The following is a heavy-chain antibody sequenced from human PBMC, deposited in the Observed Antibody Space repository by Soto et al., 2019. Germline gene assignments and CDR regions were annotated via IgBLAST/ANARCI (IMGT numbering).Heavy chain of an antibody. Sequence: EVQLVESGGGLVQPGGSLKLSCAASGFTFSGSAMHWVRQASGKGLEWVGRIRSKANSYATAYAASVKGRFTISRDDSKNTAYLQMNSLKPEDRAVYYCTLLEPVRYYYGMDVWGQGTTVTVSS. CDR3: TLLEPVRYYYGMDV. V-gene: IGHV3-73*01. D-gene: IGHD1-1*01. CDR2: IRSKANSYAT. CDR1: GFTFSGSA. J-gene: IGHJ6*02.